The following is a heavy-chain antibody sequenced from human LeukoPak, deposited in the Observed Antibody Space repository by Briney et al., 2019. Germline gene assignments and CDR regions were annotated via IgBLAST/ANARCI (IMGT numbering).Heavy chain of an antibody. V-gene: IGHV3-48*03. J-gene: IGHJ4*02. CDR2: ISSSGSTI. Sequence: PGGSLRLSCAASGFTFSSYEMNWVRQAPGKGLEWVSYISSSGSTIYYADSVKGRFTISRDNAKNSLYPQMNSLRAEDTAVYYCASAGWFGEGYVDYWGQGTLVTVSS. D-gene: IGHD3-10*01. CDR1: GFTFSSYE. CDR3: ASAGWFGEGYVDY.